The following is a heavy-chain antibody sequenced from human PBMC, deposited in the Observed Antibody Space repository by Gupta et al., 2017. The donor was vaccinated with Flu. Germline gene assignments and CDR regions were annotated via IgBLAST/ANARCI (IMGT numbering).Heavy chain of an antibody. J-gene: IGHJ6*02. CDR1: GFTFDDYA. CDR3: AKDPGDFWSYWSGMDV. CDR2: ISWNSGSI. D-gene: IGHD3-3*01. V-gene: IGHV3-9*01. Sequence: EVQLVESGGGLVQPGRSLRLSCAASGFTFDDYAMHWVRQAPGKGLEWVSGISWNSGSIGYADSVKGRFTISRDNAKNSLYLQMNSLRAEDTALYYCAKDPGDFWSYWSGMDVWGQGTTVTVSS.